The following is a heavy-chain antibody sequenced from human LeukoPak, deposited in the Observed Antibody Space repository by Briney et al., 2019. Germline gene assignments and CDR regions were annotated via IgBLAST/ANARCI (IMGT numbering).Heavy chain of an antibody. CDR1: GFTFGSYS. J-gene: IGHJ4*02. CDR2: ISSSSTTI. D-gene: IGHD3-3*01. Sequence: GGSLRLSCAASGFTFGSYSMMWVRQAPGKGLEWVSYISSSSTTIHYADFVKGRFTISRDNSKNTVYLHMNSLRIGDTAVYFCAIVSHSDFWGGYFRHWGQGTLVTVSS. V-gene: IGHV3-48*01. CDR3: AIVSHSDFWGGYFRH.